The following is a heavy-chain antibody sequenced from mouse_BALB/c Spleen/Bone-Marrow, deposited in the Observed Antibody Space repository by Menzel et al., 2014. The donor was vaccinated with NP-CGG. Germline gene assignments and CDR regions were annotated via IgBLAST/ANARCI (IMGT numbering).Heavy chain of an antibody. Sequence: LQQSGSELVRPGASVKLSCKASGYTFTSYWMHWVKQRPGQGLEWIGNIYPVSGSTNYDEKFKSKATLTVDTSSSTAYMQLSSLTSEDSAVYYCTIVNEYGRAWFAYWGQGTLVTVSA. CDR3: TIVNEYGRAWFAY. D-gene: IGHD5-2*01. J-gene: IGHJ3*01. CDR2: IYPVSGST. V-gene: IGHV1S22*01. CDR1: GYTFTSYW.